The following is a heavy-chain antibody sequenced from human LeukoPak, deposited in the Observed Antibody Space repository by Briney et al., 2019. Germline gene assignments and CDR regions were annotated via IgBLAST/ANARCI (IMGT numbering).Heavy chain of an antibody. D-gene: IGHD4-23*01. V-gene: IGHV3-21*01. CDR3: ASSGISNSLGGFDY. Sequence: GGSLRLSCAASGFTFSSYSMNWVRQAPGKGLEWVSSISSSSSYIYYADSVKGRFTISRDNAKNSLYLQMNSLRAEDTAVYYCASSGISNSLGGFDYWGHGTLVSVSS. J-gene: IGHJ4*01. CDR2: ISSSSSYI. CDR1: GFTFSSYS.